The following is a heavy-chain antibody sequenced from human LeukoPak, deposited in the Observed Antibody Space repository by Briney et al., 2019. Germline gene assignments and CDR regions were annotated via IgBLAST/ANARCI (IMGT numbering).Heavy chain of an antibody. Sequence: GRSLSLSCAASGFSFSTYGMHWVRQAPGKGLEWVAVISYDGNNKYYADSVKGRFSISRDNSKSTLYLQMNSLRAEDTAVYYCGGGWYFFDYWGQGTLVTVSS. J-gene: IGHJ4*02. V-gene: IGHV3-30*03. CDR2: ISYDGNNK. D-gene: IGHD6-19*01. CDR3: GGGWYFFDY. CDR1: GFSFSTYG.